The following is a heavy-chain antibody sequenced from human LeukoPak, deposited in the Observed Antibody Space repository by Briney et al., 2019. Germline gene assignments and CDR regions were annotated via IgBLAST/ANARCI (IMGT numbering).Heavy chain of an antibody. CDR3: ARISPQGIAVGGIDY. CDR2: IWHDGRTT. CDR1: GFNLSSYA. J-gene: IGHJ4*02. Sequence: GGSLRLSCADSGFNLSSYAMHWVRQAPGKGLEWVAVIWHDGRTTYYADSVKGRFTISRDISKNTLYLQMNSLRAEDTAVYSCARISPQGIAVGGIDYWGAGTLVTVSS. V-gene: IGHV3-33*08. D-gene: IGHD6-19*01.